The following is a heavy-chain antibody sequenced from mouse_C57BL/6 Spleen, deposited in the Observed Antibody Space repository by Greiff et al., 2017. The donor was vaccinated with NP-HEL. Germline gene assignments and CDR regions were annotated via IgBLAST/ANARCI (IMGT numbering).Heavy chain of an antibody. CDR2: INPYNGDT. CDR1: GYSFTGYF. D-gene: IGHD2-1*01. Sequence: EVQLQQSGPELVKPGDSVKISCKASGYSFTGYFMNWVMQSHGKSLEWIGRINPYNGDTFYNQKFKGKATLTVDKSSSTAHMELRSLTSEDSAVYYCARRGYGNYVHFDDWGQGTTLTVSS. V-gene: IGHV1-20*01. J-gene: IGHJ2*01. CDR3: ARRGYGNYVHFDD.